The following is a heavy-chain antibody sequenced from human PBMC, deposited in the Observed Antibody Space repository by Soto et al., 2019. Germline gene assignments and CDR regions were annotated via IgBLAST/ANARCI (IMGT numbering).Heavy chain of an antibody. Sequence: PSQTLSLTCAISGDSVSSNSAAWNWIRQSPSRGLEWLGRTYYRSKWYNDYAVSVKSRITINPDTSKNQFSLQLNSVTPEDTAVYYCARAPYYYDSSGYHGPEKYYYYYYGMDVWGQGTTVTVSS. D-gene: IGHD3-22*01. CDR1: GDSVSSNSAA. CDR2: TYYRSKWYN. J-gene: IGHJ6*02. V-gene: IGHV6-1*01. CDR3: ARAPYYYDSSGYHGPEKYYYYYYGMDV.